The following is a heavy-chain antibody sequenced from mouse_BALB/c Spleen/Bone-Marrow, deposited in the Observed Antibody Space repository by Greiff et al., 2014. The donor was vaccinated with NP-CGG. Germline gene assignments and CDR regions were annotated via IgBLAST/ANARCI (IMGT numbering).Heavy chain of an antibody. CDR3: ARDKGRVFFDY. V-gene: IGHV7-3*02. CDR1: GFTFTDYY. Sequence: DVKLVESGGGLVQPGGSLGLSCATSGFTFTDYYMNWVRQPPGKALEWLGFIRNKANGYTTEHSASVKSRFTISRDNSQNILYLQMNTLRVDDSATYYCARDKGRVFFDYWGQGTTLTVSS. CDR2: IRNKANGYTT. J-gene: IGHJ2*01.